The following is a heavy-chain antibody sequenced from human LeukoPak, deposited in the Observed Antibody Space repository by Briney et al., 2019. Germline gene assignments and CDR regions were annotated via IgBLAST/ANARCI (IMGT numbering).Heavy chain of an antibody. J-gene: IGHJ4*02. CDR2: INPNSGGT. CDR1: GYTFTGYY. D-gene: IGHD6-13*01. CDR3: ARALYSSSWASWY. V-gene: IGHV1-2*02. Sequence: PRASVKVSCKASGYTFTGYYMHWVRQAPGQGLEWMGWINPNSGGTNYAQKFQGRVTMTRDTSISTAYMELSRLRSDDTAVYYCARALYSSSWASWYWGQGTLVTVSS.